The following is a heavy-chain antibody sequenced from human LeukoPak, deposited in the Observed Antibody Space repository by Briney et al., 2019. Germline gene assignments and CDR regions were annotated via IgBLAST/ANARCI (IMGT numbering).Heavy chain of an antibody. Sequence: GGSLRLSCAASGFTFSSYGMHWVRQAPGKGLEWVAVISYDGSNKYYADSVKGRFTISRDNSKNTLYLQMNSLRAEDTAVYYCAKPPHDFWSGFDYWGQGTLVTVSS. V-gene: IGHV3-30*18. J-gene: IGHJ4*02. CDR1: GFTFSSYG. D-gene: IGHD3-3*01. CDR3: AKPPHDFWSGFDY. CDR2: ISYDGSNK.